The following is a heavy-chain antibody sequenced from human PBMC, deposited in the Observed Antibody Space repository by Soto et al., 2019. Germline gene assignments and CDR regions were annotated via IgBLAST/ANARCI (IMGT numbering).Heavy chain of an antibody. CDR1: GASITSSTYN. D-gene: IGHD2-21*02. Sequence: QLQLQESGPGLVKPSETLSLTCSVSGASITSSTYNWGWIRQPPGKGLEWIGSLFSSGNTSYSPSLNRRVAISVDPSKNQLSLNLYSVTAADTAVYYCAAKGNYGGDSVWFDPWGQGTLVTVSS. V-gene: IGHV4-39*01. CDR2: LFSSGNT. CDR3: AAKGNYGGDSVWFDP. J-gene: IGHJ5*02.